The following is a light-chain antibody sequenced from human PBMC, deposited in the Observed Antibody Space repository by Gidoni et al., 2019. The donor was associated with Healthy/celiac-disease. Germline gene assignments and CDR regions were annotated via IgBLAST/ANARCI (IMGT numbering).Light chain of an antibody. V-gene: IGLV1-40*01. J-gene: IGLJ2*01. CDR3: QSYDSSLSGVV. Sequence: QSVLTQPPSVSGAPVQRVTISCPGSSSHIGAGYDVHWYQQLPGTAPKPLIYGNSNRPSGVPDRFSGSKSGTSASLASTGLQAEDEADYYCQSYDSSLSGVVFGGGTKLTVL. CDR2: GNS. CDR1: SSHIGAGYD.